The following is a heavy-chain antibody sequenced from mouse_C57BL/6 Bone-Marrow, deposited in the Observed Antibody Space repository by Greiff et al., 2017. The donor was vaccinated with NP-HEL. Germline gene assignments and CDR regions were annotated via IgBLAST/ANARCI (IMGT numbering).Heavy chain of an antibody. D-gene: IGHD2-3*01. Sequence: QVQLQQPGAELVKPGASVKMSCKASGYTFTSYWITWVKQRPGQGLEWIGDIYPGSGSTNYNEKFKSKATLTVDTSSSTAYMQLSSLTSEDSAVYYCARSEGLLPHYYAMDYWGQGTSVTVSS. CDR1: GYTFTSYW. CDR3: ARSEGLLPHYYAMDY. CDR2: IYPGSGST. J-gene: IGHJ4*01. V-gene: IGHV1-55*01.